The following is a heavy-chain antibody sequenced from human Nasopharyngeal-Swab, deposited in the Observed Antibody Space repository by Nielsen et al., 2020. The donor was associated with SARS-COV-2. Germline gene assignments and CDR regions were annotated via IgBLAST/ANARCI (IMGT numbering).Heavy chain of an antibody. CDR2: ISVSGDYT. CDR3: AKHAAYTNSWHHFDY. V-gene: IGHV3-23*01. D-gene: IGHD6-13*01. Sequence: GESLKISCAASGFTFNTYAMTWVRQTPGRGLEWVSTISVSGDYTYYADSAKGRFSISRDNSKSTLYLQMNSLRAEDTAVYYCAKHAAYTNSWHHFDYWGQGTLVTVSS. J-gene: IGHJ4*02. CDR1: GFTFNTYA.